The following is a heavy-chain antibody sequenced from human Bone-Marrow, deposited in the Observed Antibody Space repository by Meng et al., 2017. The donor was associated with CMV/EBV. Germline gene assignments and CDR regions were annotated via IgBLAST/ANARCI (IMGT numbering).Heavy chain of an antibody. Sequence: SETLSLTCAVYGGSFSVYYCTWIRQPPGKGLDWIGEINHSGNTNYNPSLKSRVTISVDTSKNHFSLKLISVTAADTAVYYCATTDYYDSSGYQGAFDIWGQGTMVTVSS. V-gene: IGHV4-34*01. CDR2: INHSGNT. CDR3: ATTDYYDSSGYQGAFDI. CDR1: GGSFSVYY. J-gene: IGHJ3*02. D-gene: IGHD3-22*01.